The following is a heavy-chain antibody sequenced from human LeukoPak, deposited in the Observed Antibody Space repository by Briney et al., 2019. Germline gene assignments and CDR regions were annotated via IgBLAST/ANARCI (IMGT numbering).Heavy chain of an antibody. D-gene: IGHD3-10*01. CDR3: ARSIRDWGGRFGESRYYFDY. V-gene: IGHV1-18*01. Sequence: GASAKVSCKASGYTFTSYGISWVRQAPGQGLEWMGWISAYNGNTNYAQKLQGRVTMTTDASTSTAYMELRSLRSDDKAVYFCARSIRDWGGRFGESRYYFDYWGQGTLVTVSS. CDR2: ISAYNGNT. CDR1: GYTFTSYG. J-gene: IGHJ4*02.